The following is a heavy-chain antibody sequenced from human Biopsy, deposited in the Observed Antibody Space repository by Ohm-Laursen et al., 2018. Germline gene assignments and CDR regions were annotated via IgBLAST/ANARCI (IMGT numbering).Heavy chain of an antibody. V-gene: IGHV3-53*01. Sequence: SLRLSCTASGFTVSDNHISWIRQAPGKGLQGVSLIYSDGNTYYADSVKGRFTISRDIPRNTLYLQMNSLRAEDTAVYYCARGPGKLWSGYYTWGQGSLVSVSS. CDR3: ARGPGKLWSGYYT. J-gene: IGHJ5*02. CDR1: GFTVSDNH. D-gene: IGHD3-3*01. CDR2: IYSDGNT.